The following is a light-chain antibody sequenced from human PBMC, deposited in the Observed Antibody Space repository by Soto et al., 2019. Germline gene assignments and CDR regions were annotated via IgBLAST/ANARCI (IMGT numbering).Light chain of an antibody. CDR2: AAS. CDR1: QSISSY. Sequence: DIVMPQSPSSLSSSVGDRVPITCRASQSISSYLNWYQQKPGKAPKLLIYAASSLQSGVPSRFSGSGSGTDFTLTISSPQPEDFATYYCQQANSWITFGQGRGLEVK. V-gene: IGKV1-39*01. J-gene: IGKJ5*01. CDR3: QQANSWIT.